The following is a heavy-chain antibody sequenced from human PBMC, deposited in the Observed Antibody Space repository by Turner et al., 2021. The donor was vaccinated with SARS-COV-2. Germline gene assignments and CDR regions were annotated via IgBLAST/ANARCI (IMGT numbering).Heavy chain of an antibody. J-gene: IGHJ4*02. V-gene: IGHV1-2*02. Sequence: QVQLVQSGAEVKKPGASVQVFCKTHGYTFTDYNIYWMRQAPGQGLEWMGLSNPNNGDTVYAQNFHGRVTVTWDTSIGTAYMDLSRLTSDDTAIYFCARGEGDNFDYFVYWGQGTLVTVSA. CDR2: SNPNNGDT. CDR3: ARGEGDNFDYFVY. CDR1: GYTFTDYN. D-gene: IGHD1-1*01.